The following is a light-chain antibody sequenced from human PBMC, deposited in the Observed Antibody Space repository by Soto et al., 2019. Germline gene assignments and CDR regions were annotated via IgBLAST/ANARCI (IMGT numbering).Light chain of an antibody. J-gene: IGKJ2*01. CDR1: QSLLHRQGYHY. CDR3: VQALQTPYT. CDR2: LGS. Sequence: DIVMTQSPLSLPVTPGEPASTSCRSSQSLLHRQGYHYLDWYLQKPGQPPHLLIYLGSNRASGVPDRFSGSGSGTDFTLKISRVEAEDVGVYYCVQALQTPYTFGQGTKLEIK. V-gene: IGKV2-28*01.